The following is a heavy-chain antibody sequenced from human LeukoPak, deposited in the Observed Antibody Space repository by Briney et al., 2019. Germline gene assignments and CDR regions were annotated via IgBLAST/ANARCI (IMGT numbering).Heavy chain of an antibody. D-gene: IGHD2-15*01. CDR2: INPNSGGT. V-gene: IGHV1-2*02. CDR3: ARGSKLLPHLLDY. Sequence: GASVKVSCKASGYTFTGNYIHWVRQAPGQGLEWMGWINPNSGGTNYAQKFQGRVTMTRDTSISTAYMELSRLRSDDTAVYYCARGSKLLPHLLDYWGQGTLVTVSS. CDR1: GYTFTGNY. J-gene: IGHJ4*02.